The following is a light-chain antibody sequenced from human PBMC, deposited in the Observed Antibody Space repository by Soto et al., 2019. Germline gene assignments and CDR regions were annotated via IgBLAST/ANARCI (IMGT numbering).Light chain of an antibody. CDR3: QQYNNWWT. J-gene: IGKJ1*01. V-gene: IGKV3-15*01. CDR2: DTS. CDR1: QRISRN. Sequence: EIVMTQSPATLSVSPGESATLSCRASQRISRNLAWYQQKPGQAPRLLIYDTSTRATGVPARFSGSGSGTEFTLTISSLQFEDSAVYYCQQYNNWWTFGQGTKVDIK.